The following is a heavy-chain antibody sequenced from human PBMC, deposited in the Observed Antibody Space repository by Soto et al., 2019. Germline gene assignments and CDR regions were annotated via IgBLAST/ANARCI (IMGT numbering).Heavy chain of an antibody. CDR3: ATDTYYYDSSGYDYFDY. V-gene: IGHV3-48*03. J-gene: IGHJ4*02. CDR2: ISSSGSTI. D-gene: IGHD3-22*01. Sequence: GGSLRLSCAASGFTFSSYEMNWVRQAPGKGLEWVSYISSSGSTIYYADSVKGRFTISRDNAKNSLYLQMNSLRAEDTAVYYCATDTYYYDSSGYDYFDYWGQGTLVTAPQ. CDR1: GFTFSSYE.